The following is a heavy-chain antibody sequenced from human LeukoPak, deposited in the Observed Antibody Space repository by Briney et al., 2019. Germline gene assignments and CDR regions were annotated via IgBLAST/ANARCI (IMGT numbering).Heavy chain of an antibody. D-gene: IGHD3-22*01. V-gene: IGHV1-2*02. CDR3: ARDLPYYYDSSGYPS. J-gene: IGHJ4*02. Sequence: ASVKVSCKASGYTFTSYGISWVRQAPGQGLEWMGWINPNSGGTNYAQKFQGRVTMTRDTSISTAYMELSRLRSDDTAVYYCARDLPYYYDSSGYPSWGQGTLVTVSS. CDR1: GYTFTSYG. CDR2: INPNSGGT.